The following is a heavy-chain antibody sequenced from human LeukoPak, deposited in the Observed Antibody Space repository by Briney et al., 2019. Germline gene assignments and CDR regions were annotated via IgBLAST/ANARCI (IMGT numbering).Heavy chain of an antibody. CDR3: TRVGSPIYDY. Sequence: GGSLRLSWAVSGFTFSNYWMHWVRQAPGKGLVWVSRINSDGSSTNYADSVKGRFTISRDNTKNTLYLQMNSLSAEDTAVYFCTRVGSPIYDYWGQGTLVTVSS. CDR1: GFTFSNYW. J-gene: IGHJ4*02. V-gene: IGHV3-74*01. CDR2: INSDGSST. D-gene: IGHD1-26*01.